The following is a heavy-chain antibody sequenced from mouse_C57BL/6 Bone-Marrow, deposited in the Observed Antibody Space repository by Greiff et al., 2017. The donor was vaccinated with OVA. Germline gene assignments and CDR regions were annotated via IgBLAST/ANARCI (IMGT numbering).Heavy chain of an antibody. Sequence: EVQGVESGGDLVKPGGSLKLSCAASGFTFSSYGMSWVRQTPDKRLEWVATISSGGSYTSSPDSVKGRFTISSDNAKNTLYLQMGSLKSEDAAMYYCARHRGLLAWFAYWGQGTLVTVSA. J-gene: IGHJ3*01. CDR1: GFTFSSYG. D-gene: IGHD2-3*01. CDR2: ISSGGSYT. CDR3: ARHRGLLAWFAY. V-gene: IGHV5-6*01.